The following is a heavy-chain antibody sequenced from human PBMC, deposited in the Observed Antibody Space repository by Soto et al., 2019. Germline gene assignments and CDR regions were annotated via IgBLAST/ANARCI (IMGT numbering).Heavy chain of an antibody. CDR3: ARDSTPTDFRFWEWLLSRVWFDP. CDR2: ISAYNGNT. J-gene: IGHJ5*02. V-gene: IGHV1-18*01. Sequence: ASVKVSCKASGYTFTSYGISWVRQAPGQGLEWMGWISAYNGNTNYAQKLQGRVTMTTDTSTSTAYMELRSLRSDDTAVYYCARDSTPTDFRFWEWLLSRVWFDPWGKGTLVTVSS. D-gene: IGHD3-3*01. CDR1: GYTFTSYG.